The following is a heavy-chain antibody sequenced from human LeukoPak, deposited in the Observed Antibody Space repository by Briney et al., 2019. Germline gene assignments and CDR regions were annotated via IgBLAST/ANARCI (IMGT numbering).Heavy chain of an antibody. Sequence: SETLSLTCTVSGGSISSYYWSWIRQPPGKGLEWIGYIYYSGSTNYNPSLKSRVTISVDTSKHQFSLKLSSMTAADTAVYYCARTPYYYGSGSYPKSFFDYWGQGTLVTVSS. CDR3: ARTPYYYGSGSYPKSFFDY. V-gene: IGHV4-59*08. CDR2: IYYSGST. CDR1: GGSISSYY. J-gene: IGHJ4*02. D-gene: IGHD3-10*01.